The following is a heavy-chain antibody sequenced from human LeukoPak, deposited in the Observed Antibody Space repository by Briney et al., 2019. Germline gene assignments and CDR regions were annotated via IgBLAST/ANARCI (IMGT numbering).Heavy chain of an antibody. J-gene: IGHJ6*03. CDR3: ASQGRTIAARPHYYMDV. V-gene: IGHV1-18*01. CDR2: ISAYNGNT. D-gene: IGHD6-6*01. Sequence: GASMKVSCKASGYTFTSYGISWVRQAPGQGLEWMGWISAYNGNTNYAQKLQGRVTMTTDTSTSTAYMELRSLRSDDTAVYYCASQGRTIAARPHYYMDVWGKGTTVTVSS. CDR1: GYTFTSYG.